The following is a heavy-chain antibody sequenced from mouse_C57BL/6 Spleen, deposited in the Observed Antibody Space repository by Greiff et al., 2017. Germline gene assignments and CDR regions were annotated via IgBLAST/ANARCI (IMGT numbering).Heavy chain of an antibody. D-gene: IGHD3-2*02. Sequence: EVKLVESGGGLVKPGGSLKLSCAASGFTFSSYAMSWVRQTPEQRLEWVATISDGGSYTYYPDNVKGRFTISRDTAKNNLYLQMSHLKSEDTAMYYCARDQAWFAYWGQGTLVTVSA. V-gene: IGHV5-4*01. CDR3: ARDQAWFAY. CDR2: ISDGGSYT. CDR1: GFTFSSYA. J-gene: IGHJ3*01.